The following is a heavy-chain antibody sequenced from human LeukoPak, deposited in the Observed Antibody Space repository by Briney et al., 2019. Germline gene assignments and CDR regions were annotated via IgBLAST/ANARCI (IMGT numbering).Heavy chain of an antibody. Sequence: SETLSLTCTLSGGSISSYYWSWIRQPPGKGREWIGYIYYSGSTNYNPSLKSRVTISVDTSNNQFSLKLSSVTAADTAVYYWAGGVRRSGWYYFDYWGQGTLVTVSS. V-gene: IGHV4-59*01. CDR1: GGSISSYY. CDR3: AGGVRRSGWYYFDY. D-gene: IGHD6-19*01. CDR2: IYYSGST. J-gene: IGHJ4*02.